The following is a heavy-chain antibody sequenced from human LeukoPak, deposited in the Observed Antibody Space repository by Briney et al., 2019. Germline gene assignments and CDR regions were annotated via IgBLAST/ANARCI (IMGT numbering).Heavy chain of an antibody. CDR3: ARPSAGGRYFDY. D-gene: IGHD3-10*01. J-gene: IGHJ4*02. Sequence: SETLSLTCAVYGGSFSGYYWSWIRQPPGEGLEWIGEINHSGSTNYNPSLKSRVTISVDTSKNQFSLKLSSVTAADTAVYYCARPSAGGRYFDYWGQGTLVTVSS. V-gene: IGHV4-34*01. CDR2: INHSGST. CDR1: GGSFSGYY.